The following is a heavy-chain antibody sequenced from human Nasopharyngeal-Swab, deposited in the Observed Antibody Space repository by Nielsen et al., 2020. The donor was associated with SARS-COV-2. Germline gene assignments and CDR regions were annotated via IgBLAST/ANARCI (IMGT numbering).Heavy chain of an antibody. D-gene: IGHD2-15*01. CDR3: ARGGDPREVVAATDCFDP. J-gene: IGHJ5*02. V-gene: IGHV1-46*01. Sequence: WVRQAPGQGLEWMGIINPGGGSARYSQNFQGRVTMTRDTSTSTVYMELSSLRSEDTVVYYCARGGDPREVVAATDCFDPWGQGTLVTVSS. CDR2: INPGGGSA.